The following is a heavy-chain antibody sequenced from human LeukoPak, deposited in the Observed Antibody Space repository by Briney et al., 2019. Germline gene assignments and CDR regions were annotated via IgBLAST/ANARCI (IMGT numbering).Heavy chain of an antibody. Sequence: GGSLRLSCAAPGFTFSSYWMHWVRHTPGKGLVWVSRIKGDGSSTSYADSVKGRFTISRDNAKNTLYLQMNSLRAEDTAVYYCARDGYSFGHDFDYWGQGTLVTVSS. V-gene: IGHV3-74*01. CDR3: ARDGYSFGHDFDY. D-gene: IGHD5-18*01. CDR1: GFTFSSYW. J-gene: IGHJ4*02. CDR2: IKGDGSST.